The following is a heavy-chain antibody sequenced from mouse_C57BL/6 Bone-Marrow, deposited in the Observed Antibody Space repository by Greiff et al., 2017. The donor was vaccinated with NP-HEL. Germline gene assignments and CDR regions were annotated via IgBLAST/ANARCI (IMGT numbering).Heavy chain of an antibody. J-gene: IGHJ4*01. V-gene: IGHV5-4*03. D-gene: IGHD2-2*01. Sequence: EVMLVESGGGLVKPGGSLKLSCAASGFTFSSYAMSWVRQTPEKRLEWVATISDGGSYTYYPDNVKGRFTISRDNAKNNLYLQMSHLKSEDTAMYYCARYGYDEGAMDYWGQGTSVTVSS. CDR2: ISDGGSYT. CDR1: GFTFSSYA. CDR3: ARYGYDEGAMDY.